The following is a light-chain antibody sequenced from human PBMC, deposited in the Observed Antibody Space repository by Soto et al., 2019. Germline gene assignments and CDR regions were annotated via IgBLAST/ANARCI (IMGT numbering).Light chain of an antibody. CDR3: QQSGSSPPYT. CDR2: GAS. J-gene: IGKJ2*01. Sequence: EIVLTQSPGTLSLSPGERATLSCRASQSVSSSYLAWYQQKPGQAPGLLIYGASGRATGIPDRFSGSGSGTDFTLTISRLEPEDFAVYYCQQSGSSPPYTFGQGTKLEIK. CDR1: QSVSSSY. V-gene: IGKV3-20*01.